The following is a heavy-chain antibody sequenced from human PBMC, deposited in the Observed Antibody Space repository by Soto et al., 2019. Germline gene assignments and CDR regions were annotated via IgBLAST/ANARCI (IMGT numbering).Heavy chain of an antibody. CDR1: GYTFTSYG. CDR3: ATAPYDFWSGYYALELDAFDI. CDR2: ISAYNGNT. J-gene: IGHJ3*02. V-gene: IGHV1-18*04. D-gene: IGHD3-3*01. Sequence: ASVKVSCKASGYTFTSYGISWVRQAPGQGREWMGWISAYNGNTNYAQKLQGRVTMTTDTSTSTAYMELRSLRSDDTAVYYCATAPYDFWSGYYALELDAFDIWGQGTMVTVSS.